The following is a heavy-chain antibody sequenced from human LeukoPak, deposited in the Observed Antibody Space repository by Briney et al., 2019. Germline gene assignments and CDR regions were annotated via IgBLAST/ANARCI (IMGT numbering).Heavy chain of an antibody. D-gene: IGHD3-22*01. Sequence: AASVKVSCKASGGTFSSYAISWVRQAPGQGLEWMGRIIPIFGTANYAQKFQGRVTITTDESTSTAYMELSSLRSEDTAVYYCARGPRGYYDSSGYYPHYYYYYMDVWGKGTTVTVSS. CDR1: GGTFSSYA. CDR2: IIPIFGTA. V-gene: IGHV1-69*05. J-gene: IGHJ6*03. CDR3: ARGPRGYYDSSGYYPHYYYYYMDV.